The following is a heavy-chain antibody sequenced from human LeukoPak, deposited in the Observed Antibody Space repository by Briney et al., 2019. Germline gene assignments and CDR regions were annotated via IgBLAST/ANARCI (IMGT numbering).Heavy chain of an antibody. CDR1: GGSISSYY. CDR2: IYYSGST. CDR3: ARGRYCSGGSCYGFVYFDY. J-gene: IGHJ4*02. V-gene: IGHV4-59*01. Sequence: PETLSLTCTVSGGSISSYYWSWIRQPPGKGLEWIGYIYYSGSTNYNPSLKSRVTISVDTSKNQFSLKLSSVTAADTAVYYCARGRYCSGGSCYGFVYFDYWGQGTLVTVSS. D-gene: IGHD2-15*01.